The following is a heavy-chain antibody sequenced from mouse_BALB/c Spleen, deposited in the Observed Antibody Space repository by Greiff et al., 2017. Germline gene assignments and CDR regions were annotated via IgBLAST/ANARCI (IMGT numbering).Heavy chain of an antibody. J-gene: IGHJ4*01. CDR3: ARQYDYYYAMDY. Sequence: EVQLVESGGGLVKPGGSLKLSCAASGFAFSSYDMSWVRQTPEKRLEWVAYISSGGGSTYYPDTVKGRFTISRDNAKNTLYLQMSSLKSEDTAMYYCARQYDYYYAMDYWGQGTSVTVSS. D-gene: IGHD2-4*01. CDR1: GFAFSSYD. CDR2: ISSGGGST. V-gene: IGHV5-12-1*01.